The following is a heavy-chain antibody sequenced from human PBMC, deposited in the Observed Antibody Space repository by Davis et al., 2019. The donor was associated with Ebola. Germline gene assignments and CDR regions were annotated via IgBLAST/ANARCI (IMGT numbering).Heavy chain of an antibody. J-gene: IGHJ4*02. CDR2: ISAYNGNT. CDR1: GYTFTSYG. V-gene: IGHV1-18*01. Sequence: AASVKVSCKASGYTFTSYGISWVRQAPGQGLEWMGWISAYNGNTNYAQRFQDRVTMTTDTSTSTVYMELSSLRSEDTAVYYCARGYYGSGSYRYWGQGTLVTVSS. CDR3: ARGYYGSGSYRY. D-gene: IGHD3-10*01.